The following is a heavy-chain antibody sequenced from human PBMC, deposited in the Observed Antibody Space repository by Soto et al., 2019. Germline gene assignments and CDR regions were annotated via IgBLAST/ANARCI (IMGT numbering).Heavy chain of an antibody. V-gene: IGHV4-39*01. CDR1: GGSISSSRYY. J-gene: IGHJ5*02. D-gene: IGHD3-10*01. CDR2: IYYSGST. Sequence: LSLTCTVSGGSISSSRYYWGWIRQPPGKGLEWIGSIYYSGSTYYNPSLKSRVTISVDTSKNQFSLKLSSVTAADTAVYYCARLRGYQNNWFDPWGQGTLVTVSS. CDR3: ARLRGYQNNWFDP.